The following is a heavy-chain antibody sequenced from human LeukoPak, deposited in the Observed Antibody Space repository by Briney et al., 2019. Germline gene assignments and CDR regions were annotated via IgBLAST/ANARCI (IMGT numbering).Heavy chain of an antibody. D-gene: IGHD3-10*01. Sequence: TGGSLRLPCAASGFTFSDNSLHGVRQAPGKGLEWVAVISYEGNNKYYADSVKGRFTISRDNSKNTLFLQMNSLRAEDTAVYYCAKARGPVLTWFGELSENANSFDYWGQGTPVTVSP. CDR2: ISYEGNNK. CDR1: GFTFSDNS. V-gene: IGHV3-30*18. J-gene: IGHJ4*02. CDR3: AKARGPVLTWFGELSENANSFDY.